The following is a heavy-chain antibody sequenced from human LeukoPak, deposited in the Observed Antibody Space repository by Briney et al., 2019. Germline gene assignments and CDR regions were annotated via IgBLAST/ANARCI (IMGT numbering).Heavy chain of an antibody. CDR2: IRSKAYGGTT. CDR3: TRDFRFSFDY. V-gene: IGHV3-49*04. D-gene: IGHD3-3*01. J-gene: IGHJ4*02. CDR1: GFTFGNYA. Sequence: PGRSLRLSCTASGFTFGNYAISWVRQAPGKGLEWVGNIRSKAYGGTTEYAASVKGRFTISRDDSKSIAYLQMDSLKTEDTALYYCTRDFRFSFDYWGQGTLVTVSS.